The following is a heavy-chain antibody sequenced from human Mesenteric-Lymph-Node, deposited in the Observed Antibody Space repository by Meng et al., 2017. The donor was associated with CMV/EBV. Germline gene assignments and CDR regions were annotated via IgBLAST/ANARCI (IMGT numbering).Heavy chain of an antibody. CDR3: ASPVRYCSGGSCPLGMDV. CDR1: GFTFSDYY. CDR2: ISPTGTTI. D-gene: IGHD2-15*01. V-gene: IGHV3-11*04. J-gene: IGHJ6*02. Sequence: GESLKISCAASGFTFSDYYMTWVRQAPGKGLEWVSYISPTGTTIYYADSVKGRFTISRDNAKNSLYLQMNSLRAEDTAVYYCASPVRYCSGGSCPLGMDVWGQGTTVTVSS.